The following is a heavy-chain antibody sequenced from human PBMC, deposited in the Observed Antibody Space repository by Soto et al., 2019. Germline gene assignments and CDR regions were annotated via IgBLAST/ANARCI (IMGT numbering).Heavy chain of an antibody. D-gene: IGHD3-22*01. CDR3: ARGYYYDSSGYYPTLGPFDY. Sequence: GASVKLSSKASGGTFSSYAISWVRHAPGQGLEWMGGIIPIFGTANYAQKFQGRVTITADESTSTAYMELSSLRSEDTAVYYCARGYYYDSSGYYPTLGPFDYWGQGTLVTVSS. V-gene: IGHV1-69*13. J-gene: IGHJ4*02. CDR2: IIPIFGTA. CDR1: GGTFSSYA.